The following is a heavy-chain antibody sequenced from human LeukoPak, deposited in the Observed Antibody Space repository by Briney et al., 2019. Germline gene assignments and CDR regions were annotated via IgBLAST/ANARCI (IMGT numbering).Heavy chain of an antibody. V-gene: IGHV3-43*02. J-gene: IGHJ4*02. CDR3: AKTRRSGTEYGDFDH. Sequence: GGSLRLSCAASGFNFADFDMHWVRQTPGKGLEWVSLIHRDGRTAYYADSVKGRFTISRDNNRTSLYLQMNGLRTEDTALYHCAKTRRSGTEYGDFDHWGQGTQVTVSS. D-gene: IGHD1-26*01. CDR1: GFNFADFD. CDR2: IHRDGRTA.